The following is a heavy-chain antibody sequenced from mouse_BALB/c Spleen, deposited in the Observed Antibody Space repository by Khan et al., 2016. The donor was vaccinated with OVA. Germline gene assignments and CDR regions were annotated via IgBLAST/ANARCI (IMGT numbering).Heavy chain of an antibody. CDR1: GYSITSDYA. V-gene: IGHV3-2*02. CDR3: ARMSGGDFDF. Sequence: EVQLQESGPGLVKPSQSLSLTCTVTGYSITSDYAWNWIRQFPGNKLEWMGYISYSGNTKYNPSLKSRISVTRDTSKNQFFLQLNSVTTEDTATDYCARMSGGDFDFWGQGTTLTVSS. D-gene: IGHD4-1*01. J-gene: IGHJ2*01. CDR2: ISYSGNT.